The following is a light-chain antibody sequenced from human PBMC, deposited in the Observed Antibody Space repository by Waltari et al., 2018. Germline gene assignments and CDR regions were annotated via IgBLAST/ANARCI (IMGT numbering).Light chain of an antibody. V-gene: IGKV2-30*01. J-gene: IGKJ1*01. CDR1: QSLVSSDGNTY. CDR3: MQGIHRPWT. Sequence: DVVMTQSPLFLPVNLGQPASISCRSSQSLVSSDGNTYFNWFQQRPGQTPRRLVYKVSNRDSGVPDRFIGSGSGTDFTLRISRVEAEDVGVYYCMQGIHRPWTFGQGTKVEIK. CDR2: KVS.